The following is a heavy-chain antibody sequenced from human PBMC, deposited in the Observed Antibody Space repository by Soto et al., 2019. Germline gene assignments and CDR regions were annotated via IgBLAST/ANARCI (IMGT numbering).Heavy chain of an antibody. CDR1: EFTFSKYL. J-gene: IGHJ5*02. D-gene: IGHD3-22*01. CDR3: ARDYYYDSRSSSVNWFDP. V-gene: IGHV3-74*01. CDR2: INMDGTKT. Sequence: GGPLRLSCVASEFTFSKYLMHWVRQAPGKGLVWVSRINMDGTKTAYADSVKGRFTVSRDNANNTLYLQMNSLGVEDTAVYYCARDYYYDSRSSSVNWFDPWGQGTLVTVSS.